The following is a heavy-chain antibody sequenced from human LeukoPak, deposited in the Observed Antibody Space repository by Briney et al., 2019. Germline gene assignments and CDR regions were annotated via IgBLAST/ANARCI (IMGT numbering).Heavy chain of an antibody. D-gene: IGHD4-23*01. J-gene: IGHJ4*02. CDR2: INWNGGST. V-gene: IGHV3-20*04. Sequence: GGSLSLPCEASGFTFDDNGLTWFRQAPGKGLEWVSGINWNGGSTGYADSVKGRFTISRDNAKNSLYLQMNSLRAEDTALYYCARGGEPGGNPFDYWGQGTLVTVSS. CDR3: ARGGEPGGNPFDY. CDR1: GFTFDDNG.